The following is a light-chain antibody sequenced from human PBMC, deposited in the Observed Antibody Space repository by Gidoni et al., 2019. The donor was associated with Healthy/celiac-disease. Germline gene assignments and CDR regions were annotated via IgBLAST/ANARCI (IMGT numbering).Light chain of an antibody. J-gene: IGKJ1*01. CDR1: QSISSW. CDR3: QQYNSYPVT. CDR2: KAS. Sequence: DIQMTQSPSTLSASVGDRVTITCRASQSISSWLAWYQQKPGKAPKLLNYKASSLESGVPSRFGGSGSGKEFTLTISSLQPDDVATYYCQQYNSYPVTFGQGTKVEIK. V-gene: IGKV1-5*03.